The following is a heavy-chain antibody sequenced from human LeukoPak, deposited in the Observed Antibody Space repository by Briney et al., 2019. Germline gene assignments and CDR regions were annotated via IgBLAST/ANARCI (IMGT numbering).Heavy chain of an antibody. CDR1: GYTFTGYY. Sequence: GASVKVSCKASGYTFTGYYMHWVRQAPGQGLEWMGWINPNGGGTNYAQKFQSRVTMTRDTSISTAYMELSRLRSDDTAVYYSARDSRVGATTFDYWGQGTLVTVSS. CDR3: ARDSRVGATTFDY. J-gene: IGHJ4*02. D-gene: IGHD1-26*01. V-gene: IGHV1-2*02. CDR2: INPNGGGT.